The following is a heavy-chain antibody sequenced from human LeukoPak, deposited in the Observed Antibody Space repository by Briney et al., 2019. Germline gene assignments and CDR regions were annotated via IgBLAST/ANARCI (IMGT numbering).Heavy chain of an antibody. D-gene: IGHD3-22*01. V-gene: IGHV3-7*01. CDR1: GFTFSSYW. CDR3: ARASDYYDSSGYYFLGADDYFDY. Sequence: GGSLRLFCAASGFTFSSYWMSRVRQAPGKGLEWVANIKQDGSEKYYVDSVKGRFTISRDNAKNSLYLQMNSLRAEDTAVYYCARASDYYDSSGYYFLGADDYFDYWGQGTLVTVSS. J-gene: IGHJ4*02. CDR2: IKQDGSEK.